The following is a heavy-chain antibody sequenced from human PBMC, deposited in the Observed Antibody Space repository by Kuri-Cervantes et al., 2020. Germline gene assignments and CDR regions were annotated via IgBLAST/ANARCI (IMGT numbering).Heavy chain of an antibody. D-gene: IGHD6-13*01. V-gene: IGHV3-53*01. Sequence: LSLTCAASGFTVSSNYMSWVRQAPGKGLEWVSVIYSGGSTYYADSVKGRFTISRDNSKNTLYLQMNSLRAEDTAVYYCARPQGGIAASSRYYYYYMDVWGKGTTVTVSS. J-gene: IGHJ6*03. CDR2: IYSGGST. CDR3: ARPQGGIAASSRYYYYYMDV. CDR1: GFTVSSNY.